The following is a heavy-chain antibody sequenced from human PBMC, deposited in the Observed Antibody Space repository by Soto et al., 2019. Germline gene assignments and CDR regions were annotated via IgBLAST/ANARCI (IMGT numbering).Heavy chain of an antibody. J-gene: IGHJ5*02. Sequence: PGESLKISCKGSGYTFTGYWVAWVRQMPGRGPEWMGSIDPRDSDTRYRPSFQDQVTISVDKSTTTAHLPWRSLKASDTAIYYCGRQYCTXXXXDDWFDPWXXGTLVTVSS. V-gene: IGHV5-51*01. CDR1: GYTFTGYW. CDR3: GRQYCTXXXXDDWFDP. CDR2: IDPRDSDT. D-gene: IGHD2-8*01.